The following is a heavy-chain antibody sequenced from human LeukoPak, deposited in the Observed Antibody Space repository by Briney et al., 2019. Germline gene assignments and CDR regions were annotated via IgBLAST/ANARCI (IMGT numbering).Heavy chain of an antibody. Sequence: SETLSLTCAVYGGSFSGYYWSWIRQPPGKGLEWIGEINHSGSTNYNPSLKSRVTISVDTSKNQFSLKLSSVTAADTAVYYCARGRGSSGWWGQGTLVPVSS. CDR2: INHSGST. V-gene: IGHV4-34*01. CDR1: GGSFSGYY. J-gene: IGHJ4*02. D-gene: IGHD6-19*01. CDR3: ARGRGSSGW.